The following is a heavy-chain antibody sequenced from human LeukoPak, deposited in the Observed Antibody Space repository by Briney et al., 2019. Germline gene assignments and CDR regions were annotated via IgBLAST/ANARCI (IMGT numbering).Heavy chain of an antibody. CDR1: GYTFTSYD. J-gene: IGHJ4*02. V-gene: IGHV1-8*01. D-gene: IGHD3-10*01. CDR3: ARVSSPPLGSGSYYDFDY. CDR2: MNPNSGNT. Sequence: ASVKVSCKASGYTFTSYDINWVRQATGQGLEWMGWMNPNSGNTGYAQKFQGRVTMTRNTSISTAYMELSSLRSEDTAVYYCARVSSPPLGSGSYYDFDYWGRGTLVTVSS.